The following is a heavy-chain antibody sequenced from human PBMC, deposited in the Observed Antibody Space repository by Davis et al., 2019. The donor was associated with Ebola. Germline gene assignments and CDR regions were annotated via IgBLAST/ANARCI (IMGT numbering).Heavy chain of an antibody. D-gene: IGHD1-26*01. CDR2: IKQDGSEK. J-gene: IGHJ4*02. CDR3: ARDFKGMGGY. Sequence: GESLKISCVSSSFFFRSYVMGWVRQAPGKGLEWVANIKQDGSEKYYVDSVKGRFTISRDNAKNSLYLQMNSLRAEDTAVYYCARDFKGMGGYWGQGTLVTVSS. CDR1: SFFFRSYV. V-gene: IGHV3-7*03.